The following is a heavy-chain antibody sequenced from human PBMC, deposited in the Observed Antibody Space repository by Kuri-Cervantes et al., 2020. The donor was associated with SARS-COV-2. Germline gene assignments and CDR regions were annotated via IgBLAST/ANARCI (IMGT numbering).Heavy chain of an antibody. CDR1: GGTFSSYA. V-gene: IGHV1-69*06. Sequence: SVKVSCKASGGTFSSYAISWVRQAPGQGLEWMGGIIPIFGTANYAQKFQGRVTITADKSTSTAYMALSSLRSEDTAVYYCARAHCGGDCYLALYYYYYGMDVWGQGTTVTVSS. J-gene: IGHJ6*02. CDR2: IIPIFGTA. D-gene: IGHD2-21*02. CDR3: ARAHCGGDCYLALYYYYYGMDV.